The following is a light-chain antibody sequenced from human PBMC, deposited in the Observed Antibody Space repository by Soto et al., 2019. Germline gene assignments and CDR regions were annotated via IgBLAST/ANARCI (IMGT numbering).Light chain of an antibody. CDR3: MQAVYWPFT. Sequence: DAVLTQSPLSLSVTLGQPASISCRSSESLLHTDGNTHLNWFQQRPGQSPRRLIYRVSNRDTGVPVRFSASGSGTDFTLKISRVEAEDVAVYFCMQAVYWPFTFGPGTKVDIK. CDR2: RVS. V-gene: IGKV2-30*02. CDR1: ESLLHTDGNTH. J-gene: IGKJ3*01.